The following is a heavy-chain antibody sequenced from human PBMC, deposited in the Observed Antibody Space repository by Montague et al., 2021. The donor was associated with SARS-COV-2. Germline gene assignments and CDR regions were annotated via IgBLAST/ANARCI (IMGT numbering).Heavy chain of an antibody. Sequence: PALVKPTQTLTLTCTFSGSSLNTPEVAVGWIRQPPGKALEWLALIYGGDEKRYGPSLQSRLTITRDTSKSQVVLTMTNMDPVDTATYFCAHRFAGFFDYWGQGILVTVSS. J-gene: IGHJ4*02. V-gene: IGHV2-5*05. CDR2: IYGGDEK. CDR1: GSSLNTPEVA. CDR3: AHRFAGFFDY.